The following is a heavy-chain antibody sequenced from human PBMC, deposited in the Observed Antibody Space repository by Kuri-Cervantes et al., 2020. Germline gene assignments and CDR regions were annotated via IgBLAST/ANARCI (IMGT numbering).Heavy chain of an antibody. J-gene: IGHJ4*02. CDR1: GFTFDDYA. CDR3: ARSLAFGESDY. CDR2: VSWNSGSI. V-gene: IGHV3-9*01. D-gene: IGHD3-10*01. Sequence: GGSLRLSCAASGFTFDDYAMHWVRQAPGKGLEWVSGVSWNSGSIGYADSVKGRFTISRDNAKNSLYLQMNSLRAEDTAVHYCARSLAFGESDYWGQGTLVTVSS.